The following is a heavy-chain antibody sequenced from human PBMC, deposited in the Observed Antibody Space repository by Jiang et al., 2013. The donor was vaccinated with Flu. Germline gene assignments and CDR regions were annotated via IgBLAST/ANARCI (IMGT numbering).Heavy chain of an antibody. CDR3: AKIGIPDHGGLDY. CDR2: IYYSGTT. V-gene: IGHV4-59*01. Sequence: PGLVKPSETLSLTCTVSDGSISGYYWTWVRQVPGKGLEWIGQIYYSGTTRYNPSLESRVAISVDTSKSQFSLNLNSVTAADTAVYYCAKIGIPDHGGLDYWGQGRLVTVSS. CDR1: DGSISGYY. J-gene: IGHJ4*02. D-gene: IGHD4-23*01.